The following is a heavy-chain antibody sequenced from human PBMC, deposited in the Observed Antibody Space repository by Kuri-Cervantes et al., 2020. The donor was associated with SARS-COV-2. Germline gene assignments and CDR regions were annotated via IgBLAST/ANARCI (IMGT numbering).Heavy chain of an antibody. J-gene: IGHJ6*03. CDR1: GFTFSDYY. V-gene: IGHV3-11*01. CDR2: ISSSGSTI. D-gene: IGHD2-21*01. CDR3: ARVLWGAGVYYYYYMDV. Sequence: GESLKISCAASGFTFSDYYMSWIRQAPGKGLEWVSYISSSGSTIYYADSVKGRFTITRDNAKNSLYLQMNSLRSEDTAVYYCARVLWGAGVYYYYYMDVWGKGTTVTVSS.